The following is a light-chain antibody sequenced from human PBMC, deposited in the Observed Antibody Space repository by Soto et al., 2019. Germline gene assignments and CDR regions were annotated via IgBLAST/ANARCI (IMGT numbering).Light chain of an antibody. Sequence: QSVLTQPPSVSGAPGQTVTISCTGSNSNIGAGYDLHWYKQLPGKAPTLLIYGYRNRPSGVPDRFSGSKSGTSASLAIAGLQVDDEADYYCQSYENTLVVFGGGTKVTVL. J-gene: IGLJ3*02. CDR2: GYR. CDR1: NSNIGAGYD. CDR3: QSYENTLVV. V-gene: IGLV1-40*01.